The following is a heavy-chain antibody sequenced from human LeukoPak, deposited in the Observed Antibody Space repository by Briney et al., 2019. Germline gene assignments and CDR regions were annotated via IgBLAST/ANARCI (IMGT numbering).Heavy chain of an antibody. D-gene: IGHD3-22*01. CDR3: ARDPYYYDSSGYSP. V-gene: IGHV3-7*03. J-gene: IGHJ4*02. Sequence: GGSLRLSCAASGFTFSSYWMSWVRQAPGKGLEWVANIKQDGSEKYYVDSVKGRLTISRDNAKNSLYLQMNSLRAEDTAVYYCARDPYYYDSSGYSPWGQGTLVTVSS. CDR1: GFTFSSYW. CDR2: IKQDGSEK.